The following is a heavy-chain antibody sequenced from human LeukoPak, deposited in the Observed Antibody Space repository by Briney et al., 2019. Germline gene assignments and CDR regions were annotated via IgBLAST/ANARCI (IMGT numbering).Heavy chain of an antibody. V-gene: IGHV3-21*01. CDR2: ISRSSSYI. J-gene: IGHJ4*02. CDR1: GFNFRAYA. Sequence: PGGSLRLSCAASGFNFRAYAMTWVRQAPGKGLEWVSSISRSSSYIYYADSVKGRFTISRDNAKNSLYLQMNSLRAEDTAVYYCAGGPYSSGWYVAYWGQGTLVTVSS. D-gene: IGHD6-19*01. CDR3: AGGPYSSGWYVAY.